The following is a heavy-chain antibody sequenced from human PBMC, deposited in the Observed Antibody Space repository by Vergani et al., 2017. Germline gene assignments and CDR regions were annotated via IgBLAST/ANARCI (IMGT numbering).Heavy chain of an antibody. CDR3: ARDGGEYDKYALDV. CDR1: GGSFSTGGQS. V-gene: IGHV4-61*02. CDR2: IYTSGAT. J-gene: IGHJ3*01. D-gene: IGHD2-21*01. Sequence: QVQLQESGPGLVKPSQTLSLTCTVSGGSFSTGGQSWTWLRQSAGKGLEWIGRIYTSGATNYNPSLRSRAIMSGDASKKQFYLKLTSVNAADTAVYYCARDGGEYDKYALDVWGQGTKVTVTS.